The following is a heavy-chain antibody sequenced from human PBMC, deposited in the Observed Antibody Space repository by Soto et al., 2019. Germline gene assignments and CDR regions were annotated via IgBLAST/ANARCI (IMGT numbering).Heavy chain of an antibody. CDR3: AIDLWGYTH. J-gene: IGHJ4*02. Sequence: EVQLLESGGGLVQPGGSLRLSCTASGFTFSDHAMTWVRQAPGKGLEWVSGISGGGSGAYYADSVKGRFTVSRANSKNTLFLQMDSLRAEDTAVYCCAIDLWGYTHWGQGTLVTVSS. CDR1: GFTFSDHA. CDR2: ISGGGSGA. D-gene: IGHD3-16*01. V-gene: IGHV3-23*01.